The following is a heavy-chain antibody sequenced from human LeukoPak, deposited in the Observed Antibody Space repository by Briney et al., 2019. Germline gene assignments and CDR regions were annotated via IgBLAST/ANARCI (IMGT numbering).Heavy chain of an antibody. CDR3: AGARGRFGSDN. Sequence: GGSLRLSCAASGFTFTTNVMTWVRQAPGKGLEWVSSISSSSSYIYYADSVKGRFTISRDNAKNSLYLQMNSLRAEDTAVYYCAGARGRFGSDNWGQGTLVTVSS. D-gene: IGHD3-10*01. CDR2: ISSSSSYI. V-gene: IGHV3-21*01. J-gene: IGHJ4*02. CDR1: GFTFTTNV.